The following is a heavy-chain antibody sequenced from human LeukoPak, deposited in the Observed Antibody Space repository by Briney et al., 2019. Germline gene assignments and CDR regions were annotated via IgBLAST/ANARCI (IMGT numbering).Heavy chain of an antibody. CDR2: ISGSGGST. J-gene: IGHJ4*02. Sequence: GGSLRLSCAASGFTFSSYSMNWVRQAPGKGLEWVSAISGSGGSTYYADSVKGRFTISRDNSKNTLYLQMNSLRSEDTAVYYCAKDLPDDLAVAGTATDFDYWGQGTLVTVSS. D-gene: IGHD6-19*01. CDR1: GFTFSSYS. V-gene: IGHV3-23*01. CDR3: AKDLPDDLAVAGTATDFDY.